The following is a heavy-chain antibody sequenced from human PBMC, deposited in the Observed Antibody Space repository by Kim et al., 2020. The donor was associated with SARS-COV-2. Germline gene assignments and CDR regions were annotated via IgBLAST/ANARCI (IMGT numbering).Heavy chain of an antibody. CDR2: GSSI. Sequence: GSSIRYADSVNGRFSISRDNAKKSLSLQMNSLTPEDTAVYYCVREPANWGQGTLVTVSS. CDR3: VREPAN. V-gene: IGHV3-11*01. J-gene: IGHJ4*02.